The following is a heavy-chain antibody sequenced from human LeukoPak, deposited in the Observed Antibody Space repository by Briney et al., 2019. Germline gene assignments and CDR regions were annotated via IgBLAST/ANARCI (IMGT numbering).Heavy chain of an antibody. V-gene: IGHV1-2*02. J-gene: IGHJ4*02. D-gene: IGHD6-13*01. CDR1: GYTFTDFY. CDR3: AREGPGTGKYLDY. Sequence: ASVKVSCKASGYTFTDFYMHWVRQAPGQGLEWMAWINPNSGGTHYAQKFQGRVTMTRDTSISTAYMELSSLRSEDTAVYYCAREGPGTGKYLDYWGQGTLVTVSS. CDR2: INPNSGGT.